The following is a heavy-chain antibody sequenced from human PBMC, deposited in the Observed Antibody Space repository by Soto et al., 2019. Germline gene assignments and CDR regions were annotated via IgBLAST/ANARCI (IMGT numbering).Heavy chain of an antibody. CDR3: ARDRTGILRFLEWKNYFDY. CDR2: INAGNGNT. D-gene: IGHD3-3*01. CDR1: GYTFTSYA. V-gene: IGHV1-3*01. Sequence: GASVEVSCKASGYTFTSYAMHWVRQAPGQRLEWMGWINAGNGNTKYSQKFQGRVTITRDTSASTAYMELSSLRSEDTAVYYCARDRTGILRFLEWKNYFDYWGQGTLVTVSS. J-gene: IGHJ4*02.